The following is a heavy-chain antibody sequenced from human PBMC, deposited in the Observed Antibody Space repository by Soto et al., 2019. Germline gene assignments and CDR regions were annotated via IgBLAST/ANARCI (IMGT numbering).Heavy chain of an antibody. Sequence: GASVKVSCKASGGTFSSYTISWVRQAPGQGLEWMGRIIPILGIANYAQKFQGRVTITADKSTSTAYMELSSLRSEDTAVYYCARDTYQPLINKYNWFDPWGQGTLVTVSS. J-gene: IGHJ5*02. CDR3: ARDTYQPLINKYNWFDP. V-gene: IGHV1-69*04. CDR2: IIPILGIA. D-gene: IGHD2-2*01. CDR1: GGTFSSYT.